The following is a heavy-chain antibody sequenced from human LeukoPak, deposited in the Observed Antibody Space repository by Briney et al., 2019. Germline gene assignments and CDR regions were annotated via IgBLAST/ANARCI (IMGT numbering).Heavy chain of an antibody. CDR2: IKQDGSEK. D-gene: IGHD3-22*01. CDR3: AKVWDSSGLDAFDI. Sequence: PGGSLRLSCAASGFTFSSYWMSWVRQAPGKGLEWVANIKQDGSEKYYVDSVKGRFTISRDNSKNTLYLQMNSLRAEDTAVYYCAKVWDSSGLDAFDIWGQGTMVTVSS. J-gene: IGHJ3*02. CDR1: GFTFSSYW. V-gene: IGHV3-7*03.